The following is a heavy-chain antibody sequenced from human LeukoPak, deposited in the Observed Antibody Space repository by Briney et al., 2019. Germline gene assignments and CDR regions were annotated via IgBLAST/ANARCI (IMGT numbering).Heavy chain of an antibody. V-gene: IGHV3-30*18. CDR2: ISYDGSNK. Sequence: PGGSLRLSCAPSGFTFSSYGMHWVRQAPGKGLEWVALISYDGSNKYYADSVKGRFTISRDNSKNTLYLQMNSLRAEDTAVYYCAKGTATSSQPFDYWGQGTLVTVSS. CDR1: GFTFSSYG. D-gene: IGHD2-21*02. CDR3: AKGTATSSQPFDY. J-gene: IGHJ4*02.